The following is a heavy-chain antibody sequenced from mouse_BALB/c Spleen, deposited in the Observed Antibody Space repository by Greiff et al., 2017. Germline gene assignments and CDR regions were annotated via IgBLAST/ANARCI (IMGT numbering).Heavy chain of an antibody. CDR2: ISSGGSYT. V-gene: IGHV5-6*01. J-gene: IGHJ2*01. CDR3: ARPRDYDGYYFDY. Sequence: VQLKESGGDLVKPGGSLKLSCAASGFTFSSYGMSWVRQTPDKRLEWVATISSGGSYTYYPDSVKGRFTISRDNAKNTLYLQMSSLKSEDTAMYYCARPRDYDGYYFDYWGQGTTLTVSS. CDR1: GFTFSSYG. D-gene: IGHD2-4*01.